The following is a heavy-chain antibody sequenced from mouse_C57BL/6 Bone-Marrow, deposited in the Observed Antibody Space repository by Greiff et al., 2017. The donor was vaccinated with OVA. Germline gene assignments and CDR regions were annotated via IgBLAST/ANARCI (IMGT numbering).Heavy chain of an antibody. Sequence: EVKLMESGPGLVKPSQSLSLTCSVTGYSITSGYYWNWIRQFPGNKLEWMGYISYDGSNNYNPSLKNRISITRDTSKNQFFLKLNSVTTEDTATYYCARALLLRQFPHWGTGTTVTVSS. CDR3: ARALLLRQFPH. CDR1: GYSITSGYY. J-gene: IGHJ1*03. V-gene: IGHV3-6*01. D-gene: IGHD1-1*01. CDR2: ISYDGSN.